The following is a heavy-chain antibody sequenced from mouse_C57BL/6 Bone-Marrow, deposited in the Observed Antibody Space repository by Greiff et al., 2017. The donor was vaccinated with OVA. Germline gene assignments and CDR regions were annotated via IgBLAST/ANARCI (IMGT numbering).Heavy chain of an antibody. D-gene: IGHD1-1*01. CDR3: TRFTTVVADAMDY. J-gene: IGHJ4*01. Sequence: VQLQQSGAELVRPGASVTLSCKASGYTFTDYEMHWVKQTPVHGLEWIGAIDPETGGTAYNQKFKGKAILTADKSSSTAYMELRGLTSEDSAVYYCTRFTTVVADAMDYWGQGTSVTVSS. V-gene: IGHV1-15*01. CDR1: GYTFTDYE. CDR2: IDPETGGT.